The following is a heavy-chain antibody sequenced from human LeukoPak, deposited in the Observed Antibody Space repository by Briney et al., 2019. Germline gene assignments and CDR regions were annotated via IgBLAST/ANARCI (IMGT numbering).Heavy chain of an antibody. D-gene: IGHD3-10*01. CDR2: IYTSGST. CDR3: ARVSLVRGAPDYYFDY. V-gene: IGHV4-4*07. Sequence: PSETLSLTCTVFGDSISNYYWSWIRQPAGKGLEWIGRIYTSGSTNYNPSLKSRVTMSVDMSKNQFSLKLSSVTAADTAVYYCARVSLVRGAPDYYFDYWGQGTLVTVSS. J-gene: IGHJ4*02. CDR1: GDSISNYY.